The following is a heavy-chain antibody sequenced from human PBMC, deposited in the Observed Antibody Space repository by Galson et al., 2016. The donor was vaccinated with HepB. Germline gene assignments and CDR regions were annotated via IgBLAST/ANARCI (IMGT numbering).Heavy chain of an antibody. D-gene: IGHD5-12*01. CDR3: ARMDYKWLRGERQGLLDN. CDR2: ISAYNGHT. Sequence: SVKVSCKGSGYTFTNYGITWVRQAPGQGLEWMGWISAYNGHTNYPQKFQGRVTMTTDTSTTTAYMELGRLRSDDTAVYYCARMDYKWLRGERQGLLDNWGQGTLVTVSS. J-gene: IGHJ4*02. CDR1: GYTFTNYG. V-gene: IGHV1-18*04.